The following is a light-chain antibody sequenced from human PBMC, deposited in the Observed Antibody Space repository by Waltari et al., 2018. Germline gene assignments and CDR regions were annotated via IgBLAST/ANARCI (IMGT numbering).Light chain of an antibody. CDR2: GYN. CDR3: QSYDSSLDGFV. CDR1: RSNIGAGYD. J-gene: IGLJ1*01. V-gene: IGLV1-40*01. Sequence: QSVLTQPPSVSGAPGQRVTISCTGSRSNIGAGYDVHLYQHVPGAAPKLVIFGYNNRPSGVPDRISGSKSDTSASLAIAGLRAEDEAEYYCQSYDSSLDGFVFAAGTKVTVL.